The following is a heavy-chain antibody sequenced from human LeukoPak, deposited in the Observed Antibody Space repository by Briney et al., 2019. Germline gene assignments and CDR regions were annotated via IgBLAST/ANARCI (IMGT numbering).Heavy chain of an antibody. V-gene: IGHV3-23*01. Sequence: GGSLRLSCAASGFTFINYAMSWVRQAPGKGLEWVSAISGSGGSTYYADSVKGRFTISRDKSKNTLYLQMNSLRAEDTAVYYCAKNGVWGSXXFDYXGQGTLATVSS. J-gene: IGHJ4*02. CDR1: GFTFINYA. CDR2: ISGSGGST. D-gene: IGHD3-16*01. CDR3: AKNGVWGSXXFDY.